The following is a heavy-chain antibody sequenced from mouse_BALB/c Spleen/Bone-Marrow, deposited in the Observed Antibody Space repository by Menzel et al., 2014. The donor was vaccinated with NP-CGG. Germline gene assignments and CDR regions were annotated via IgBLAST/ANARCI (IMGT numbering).Heavy chain of an antibody. V-gene: IGHV14-3*02. D-gene: IGHD1-1*01. CDR1: GFNIKDTY. CDR3: ASYYYGSSSFAY. J-gene: IGHJ3*01. Sequence: VQLQQSGAELVKPGASVKLSCTASGFNIKDTYMYWVKQRPEQGLEWIGRIDPANGNTKYDPKFQGKATITADTSSNTAYLQLSSLTSEDTAVYYCASYYYGSSSFAYWGQGTLVAVS. CDR2: IDPANGNT.